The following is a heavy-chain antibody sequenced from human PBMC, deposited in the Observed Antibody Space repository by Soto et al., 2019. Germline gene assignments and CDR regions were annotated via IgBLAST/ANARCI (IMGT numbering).Heavy chain of an antibody. CDR2: ISHSGTT. D-gene: IGHD5-18*01. J-gene: IGHJ4*02. CDR1: GGSITSGGYS. V-gene: IGHV4-30-2*01. CDR3: ARENVDTLMGIDY. Sequence: QLQLQESGSGLVKPSQTLSLTCVVSGGSITSGGYSWSWIRQPPGKGLEWIGYISHSGTTSYNPSLKSRVTMSFDRSKNQFSLRPSSVTAADTAVYYCARENVDTLMGIDYWGQGTLVTVSS.